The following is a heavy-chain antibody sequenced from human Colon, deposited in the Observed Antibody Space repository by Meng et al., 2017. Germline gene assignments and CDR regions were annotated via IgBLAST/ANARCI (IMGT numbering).Heavy chain of an antibody. V-gene: IGHV3-66*02. J-gene: IGHJ4*02. Sequence: GESLKTSCAACGFTVSCNYMSWVRQAPGEGLEWGSVLVTDGGPHYIGSVRGRFTISRDDSNNTLSLQMNSLRPDDTAVYYCVRGGQQLAHDWGQGTLVTVSS. CDR1: GFTVSCNY. D-gene: IGHD6-13*01. CDR3: VRGGQQLAHD. CDR2: LVTDGGP.